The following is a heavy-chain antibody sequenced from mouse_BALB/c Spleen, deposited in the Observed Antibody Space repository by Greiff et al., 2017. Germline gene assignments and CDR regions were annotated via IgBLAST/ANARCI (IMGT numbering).Heavy chain of an antibody. CDR3: ARTGTRDYFDY. D-gene: IGHD4-1*01. CDR2: IWGDGST. Sequence: QVQLKESGPGLVAPSQSLSITCTVSGFSLTGYGVNWVRQPPGKGLEWLGMIWGDGSTDYNSALKSRLSISKDNSKSQVFLKMNSLQTDDTAMYYCARTGTRDYFDYWGQGTTLTVSS. V-gene: IGHV2-6-7*01. CDR1: GFSLTGYG. J-gene: IGHJ2*01.